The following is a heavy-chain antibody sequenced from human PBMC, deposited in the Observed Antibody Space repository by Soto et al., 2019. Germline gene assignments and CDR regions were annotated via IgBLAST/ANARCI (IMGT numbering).Heavy chain of an antibody. D-gene: IGHD5-18*01. J-gene: IGHJ6*02. Sequence: GGSLRLSCAASGFTFSDYYMSWIRQAPGKGLEWVSYISSSSSYTNYADSVKGRFTISRDNAKNSLYLQMNSLRAEDTAVYYCAREGYSYGNGMDVWGQGTTVTVSS. CDR2: ISSSSSYT. V-gene: IGHV3-11*06. CDR1: GFTFSDYY. CDR3: AREGYSYGNGMDV.